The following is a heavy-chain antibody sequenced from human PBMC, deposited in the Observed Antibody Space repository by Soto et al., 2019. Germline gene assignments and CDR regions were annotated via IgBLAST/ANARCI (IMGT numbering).Heavy chain of an antibody. D-gene: IGHD1-26*01. CDR3: ARDRERYSRSYYDDLDF. CDR1: GFTFSTYA. CDR2: LSAGGSTT. J-gene: IGHJ4*02. V-gene: IGHV3-23*01. Sequence: DVQLLESGGGLVQPGGSLRLSCAASGFTFSTYAMTWVRQAPGKGLEWVSALSAGGSTTHYAGSVKGRFTISRDNSRDTVYLHMDSLRVEDTAVYCCARDRERYSRSYYDDLDFWGQGTLVTVSS.